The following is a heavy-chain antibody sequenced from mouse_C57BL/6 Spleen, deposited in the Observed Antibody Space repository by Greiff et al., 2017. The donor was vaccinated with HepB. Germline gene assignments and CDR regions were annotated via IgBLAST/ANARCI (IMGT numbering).Heavy chain of an antibody. D-gene: IGHD3-2*02. CDR2: IDPEDGET. CDR3: ASDSSGYVPYFDY. Sequence: DVKLQESGAELVKPGASVKLSCTASGFNIKDYYMHWVKQRTEPGLEWIGRIDPEDGETKYAPKFQGKATITADSSSNTAYLQLSSLTSEDTAVYYCASDSSGYVPYFDYWGQGTPLTVSS. CDR1: GFNIKDYY. J-gene: IGHJ2*01. V-gene: IGHV14-2*01.